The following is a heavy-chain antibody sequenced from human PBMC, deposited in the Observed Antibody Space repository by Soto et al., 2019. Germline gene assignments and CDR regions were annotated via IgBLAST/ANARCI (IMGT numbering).Heavy chain of an antibody. CDR2: IIPIFGTA. Sequence: QVQLVQSGAEVKKPGSSVKVSCKASGGTFSSYAISWVRQAPGQGLEWMGGIIPIFGTANYAQKFQGRVTITADESTSTAYMERSSLRSEDTAVYYCARVVTGTTGDYYYGMDVWGQGTTVTVSS. CDR1: GGTFSSYA. CDR3: ARVVTGTTGDYYYGMDV. V-gene: IGHV1-69*12. J-gene: IGHJ6*02. D-gene: IGHD1-20*01.